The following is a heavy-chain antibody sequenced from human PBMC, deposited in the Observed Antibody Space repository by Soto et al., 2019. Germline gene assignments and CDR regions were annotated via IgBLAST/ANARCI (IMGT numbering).Heavy chain of an antibody. CDR3: VRGSSSWYATNWFDP. V-gene: IGHV3-64D*06. Sequence: GGSLRLSCSASGFTFRSYAMHWVRQAPGKGLEYVSAISSSGGSIYYADSVKGRFTISRDNSKNTLYLQMSSLRAEDTVVYHYVRGSSSWYATNWFDPWGQGTLVTVSS. D-gene: IGHD6-13*01. J-gene: IGHJ5*02. CDR1: GFTFRSYA. CDR2: ISSSGGSI.